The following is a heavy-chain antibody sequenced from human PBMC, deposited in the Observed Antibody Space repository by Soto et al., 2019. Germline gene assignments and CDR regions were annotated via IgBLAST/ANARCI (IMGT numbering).Heavy chain of an antibody. CDR3: AREVGFTGSWFDP. CDR1: GGSISSYY. Sequence: QVQLQESGPGLVKPSATLSLTCTVSGGSISSYYWSWIRQPPGKGLEWIGYIYYSGSTNYNPSLKSRVTISVDTSQNQLSLKLSSVTAADTAVYYCAREVGFTGSWFDPWGQGTLVTVSS. V-gene: IGHV4-59*01. J-gene: IGHJ5*02. D-gene: IGHD1-26*01. CDR2: IYYSGST.